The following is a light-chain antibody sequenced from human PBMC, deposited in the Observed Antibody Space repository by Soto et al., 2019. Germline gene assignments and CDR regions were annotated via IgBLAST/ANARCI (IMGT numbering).Light chain of an antibody. CDR2: AAS. CDR3: QKYNTAPWT. J-gene: IGKJ1*01. Sequence: DIQMTQSPSSLSASVGDRVTITCRASRGIGSHLAWYQQKPGKTPKLLIYAASTRQSGVPSRFSGSASGTDFTLTISSLQPEEIATYYCQKYNTAPWTFGQGTKV. CDR1: RGIGSH. V-gene: IGKV1-27*01.